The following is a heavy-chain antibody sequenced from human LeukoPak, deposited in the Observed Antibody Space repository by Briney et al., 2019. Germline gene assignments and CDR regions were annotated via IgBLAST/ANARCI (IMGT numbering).Heavy chain of an antibody. V-gene: IGHV3-21*01. Sequence: GGSLRLSCAASGFTFSSYSMNWVRQAPGKGLEWVSSISSSSSYIYYADSVKGRFTISRDNAKNSLYLQMNSLRAEDTAVYYCARGDDPTYYYDSSGFPWDYWGQGTLVTVSS. CDR2: ISSSSSYI. CDR3: ARGDDPTYYYDSSGFPWDY. J-gene: IGHJ4*02. CDR1: GFTFSSYS. D-gene: IGHD3-22*01.